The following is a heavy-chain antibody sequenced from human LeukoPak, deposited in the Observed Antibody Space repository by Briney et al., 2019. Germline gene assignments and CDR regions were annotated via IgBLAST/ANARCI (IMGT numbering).Heavy chain of an antibody. CDR2: ISGSGGST. D-gene: IGHD2-21*01. CDR1: EFTFSSYA. Sequence: GGSLRLSCAASEFTFSSYAMSWVRQAPGKGLEWVSAISGSGGSTYYADSVKGRFTISRDNSKNTLYLQMNSLRAEDTAVYYCAKDLGGSLLLFDYYYYGMDVWGQGTTVTVSS. J-gene: IGHJ6*02. V-gene: IGHV3-23*01. CDR3: AKDLGGSLLLFDYYYYGMDV.